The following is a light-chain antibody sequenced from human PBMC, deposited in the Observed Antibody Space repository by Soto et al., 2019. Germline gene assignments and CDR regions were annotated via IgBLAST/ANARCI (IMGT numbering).Light chain of an antibody. CDR2: DAS. Sequence: EIFLTQSPATLSFSLGERATLSCRASQSIGSYLAWYQHKLGQPPTLLIYDASNRATGIPVRLSGSGSGTDFTLTISSLEPEDFAVYYCQQRSTWPPFSFGPGTKVDIK. V-gene: IGKV3-11*01. CDR3: QQRSTWPPFS. J-gene: IGKJ3*01. CDR1: QSIGSY.